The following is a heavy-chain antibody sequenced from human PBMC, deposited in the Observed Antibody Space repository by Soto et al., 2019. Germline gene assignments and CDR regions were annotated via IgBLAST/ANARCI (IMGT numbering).Heavy chain of an antibody. CDR1: GGSFSGYY. CDR2: INHSGST. V-gene: IGHV4-34*01. J-gene: IGHJ4*02. Sequence: QVQLQQWGAGLLKPSETLSLTCAVYGGSFSGYYWSWIRQPPGKGLEWIGEINHSGSTNYNPSLKSRVPISVDTYQNQFSQKLSSVTAADTAVYYCARGENWNYDNWGQGTLVTVSS. CDR3: ARGENWNYDN. D-gene: IGHD1-7*01.